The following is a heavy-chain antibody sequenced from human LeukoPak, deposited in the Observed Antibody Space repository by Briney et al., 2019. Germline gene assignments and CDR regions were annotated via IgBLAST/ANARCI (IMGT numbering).Heavy chain of an antibody. J-gene: IGHJ4*02. CDR2: ISSSGSTI. D-gene: IGHD3-22*01. CDR3: AVHSSGYSPVDY. Sequence: AGGSLRLSCAASGFTFSSYEMNWVRQAPGKGLEWVSYISSSGSTIYYADSVKGRFTISRDNAKNSLYLQMSSLRAEDTAVYYCAVHSSGYSPVDYWGQGTLVTVSS. V-gene: IGHV3-48*03. CDR1: GFTFSSYE.